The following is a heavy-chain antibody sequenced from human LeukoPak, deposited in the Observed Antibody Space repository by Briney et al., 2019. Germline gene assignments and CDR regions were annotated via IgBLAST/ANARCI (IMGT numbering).Heavy chain of an antibody. D-gene: IGHD3-10*01. CDR1: GGSISSSSYY. J-gene: IGHJ4*02. V-gene: IGHV4-39*01. CDR3: ARQSSGSYYNSPSDY. Sequence: SETLSLTRTVPGGSISSSSYYWGWIRQPPGKGLEWIGSIYYSGSTYYNPSLKSRVTISVDTSKNQFSLKLSSVTAADTAVYYCARQSSGSYYNSPSDYWGQGTLVTVSS. CDR2: IYYSGST.